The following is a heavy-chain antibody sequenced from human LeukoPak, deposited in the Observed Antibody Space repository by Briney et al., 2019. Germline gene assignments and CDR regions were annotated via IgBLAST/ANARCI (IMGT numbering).Heavy chain of an antibody. J-gene: IGHJ4*02. CDR2: IYYSGST. CDR3: AGNSRVARDY. D-gene: IGHD5-12*01. V-gene: IGHV4-59*12. Sequence: SETLSLTCTVSGGSISSYYWSWIRQPPGKGLEWIGYIYYSGSTNYNPSLKSRVTISVDTSKNQFSLKLSSVTAADTAVYYCAGNSRVARDYWGQGTLVTVSS. CDR1: GGSISSYY.